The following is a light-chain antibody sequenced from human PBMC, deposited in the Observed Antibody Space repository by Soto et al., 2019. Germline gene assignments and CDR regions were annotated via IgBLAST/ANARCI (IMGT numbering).Light chain of an antibody. CDR3: HQYNNWPL. J-gene: IGKJ4*01. CDR2: GAS. V-gene: IGKV3-15*01. CDR1: QSVSSN. Sequence: EIVMTQSPATLSVSPGERATLSCRASQSVSSNLAWYQQKPGQAPRLLIYGASTRATGIPARFSGSGSGTEFTLTISSLQSEDFAVDYCHQYNNWPLFGGGTKVEIK.